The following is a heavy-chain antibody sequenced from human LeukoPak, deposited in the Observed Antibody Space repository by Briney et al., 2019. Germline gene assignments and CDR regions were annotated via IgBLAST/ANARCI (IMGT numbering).Heavy chain of an antibody. CDR3: ARSNRGVIQLPDY. D-gene: IGHD5-18*01. CDR2: IISTSSYT. Sequence: GGSLRLSCAASGFTFSDYYMSWIRQAPGKGLEWVSYIISTSSYTNYADSVKGRFTISRDNAKNSLYLQMNSLRAEDTAVYYCARSNRGVIQLPDYWGQGTLVTVSS. CDR1: GFTFSDYY. J-gene: IGHJ4*02. V-gene: IGHV3-11*03.